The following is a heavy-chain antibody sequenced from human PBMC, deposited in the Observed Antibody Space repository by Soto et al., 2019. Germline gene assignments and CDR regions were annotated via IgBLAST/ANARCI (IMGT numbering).Heavy chain of an antibody. CDR3: AAGTGTTGYGMDV. Sequence: SVKVSCKASGFTFTSCAVQWVRQARGQRLEWIGWIVVGSGNTNYAQKFQERVTITRDMSTSTAYMELSSLRSEDTAVYYCAAGTGTTGYGMDVWGQGTTVTVSS. CDR2: IVVGSGNT. D-gene: IGHD1-7*01. CDR1: GFTFTSCA. J-gene: IGHJ6*02. V-gene: IGHV1-58*01.